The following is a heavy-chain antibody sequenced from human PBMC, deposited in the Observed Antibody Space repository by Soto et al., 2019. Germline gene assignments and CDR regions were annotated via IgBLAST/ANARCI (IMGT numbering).Heavy chain of an antibody. CDR1: GGSISSSSYY. J-gene: IGHJ5*02. V-gene: IGHV4-39*01. CDR3: ARRLTYDYIWGSYRRRNWFDP. CDR2: IYYSGST. D-gene: IGHD3-16*02. Sequence: SETLSLTCTVSGGSISSSSYYWGWIRQPPGKGLEWIGSIYYSGSTYYNPSLKSRVTIPVDTSKNQFSLKLSSVTAADTAVYYCARRLTYDYIWGSYRRRNWFDPWGQGTLVTVSS.